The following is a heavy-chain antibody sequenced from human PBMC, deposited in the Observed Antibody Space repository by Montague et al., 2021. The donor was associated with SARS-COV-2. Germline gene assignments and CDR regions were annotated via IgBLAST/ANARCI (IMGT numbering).Heavy chain of an antibody. CDR3: ARELRRIIMIVDIRGFDY. V-gene: IGHV4-39*02. CDR2: IYYSGXT. J-gene: IGHJ4*02. Sequence: SETLSLTCTVSGGSISSSSYYWGWIRQPPGKGLEWIGSIYYSGXTXYXXXXKXRVTISVDTSKNQFSLQLNSVTAEDTAVYYCARELRRIIMIVDIRGFDYWGQGTLVTVSS. D-gene: IGHD3-22*01. CDR1: GGSISSSSYY.